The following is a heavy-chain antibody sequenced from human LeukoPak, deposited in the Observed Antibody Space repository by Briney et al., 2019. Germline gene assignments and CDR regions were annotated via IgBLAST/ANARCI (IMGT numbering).Heavy chain of an antibody. CDR1: GGSFSGYY. CDR2: INHSGST. D-gene: IGHD6-6*01. V-gene: IGHV4-34*01. Sequence: SETLSLTCAVYGGSFSGYYWSWIRQPPGKGLEWIGEINHSGSTNYNPSLKSRVTISVDTSKNRFSLKLSSVTAADTAVYYCARKKYSSSSLDVWGKGTTVTVSS. J-gene: IGHJ6*04. CDR3: ARKKYSSSSLDV.